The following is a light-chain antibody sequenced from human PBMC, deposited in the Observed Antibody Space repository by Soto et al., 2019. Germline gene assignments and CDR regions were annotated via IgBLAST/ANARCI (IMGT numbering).Light chain of an antibody. CDR3: QQYGRSLTK. J-gene: IGKJ1*01. CDR2: GAS. V-gene: IGKV3-20*01. CDR1: QSVTSSY. Sequence: EIVVKQVPATLSLSLGERATLSCRASQSVTSSYVAGYQQKPGQAPRLLIYGASSRATGIPDRFSGSWSGTDFSLTISRLEPEDFAVFSCQQYGRSLTKFGPGT.